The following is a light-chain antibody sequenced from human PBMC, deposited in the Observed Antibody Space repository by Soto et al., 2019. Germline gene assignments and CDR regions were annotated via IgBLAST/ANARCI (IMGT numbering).Light chain of an antibody. CDR1: SDDVGGYNF. J-gene: IGLJ1*01. CDR3: KSHAGSNTYV. Sequence: QSVLTQPASVSGSPGQSLTISCTGSSDDVGGYNFVSWYQQHPGKAPRLIIYEVVQRPSGVPDRFSGSKSGNTASLTVSGLQAADEADYFCKSHAGSNTYVFGSGTKVTVL. CDR2: EVV. V-gene: IGLV2-8*01.